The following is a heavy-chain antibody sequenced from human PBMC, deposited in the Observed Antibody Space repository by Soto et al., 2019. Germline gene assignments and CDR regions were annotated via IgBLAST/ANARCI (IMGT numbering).Heavy chain of an antibody. J-gene: IGHJ4*02. CDR2: ISYDGSNK. V-gene: IGHV3-30*18. Sequence: QVQLVESGGGVVQPGRSLRLSCAASGFTFSYYSMHWVRQAPGKGLEWVAVISYDGSNKYYADSVKGRFIISRDNSKNRLYLQMNSPRAEDTAVYYCAKGPPLDYWGQGTLVTVSS. CDR1: GFTFSYYS. CDR3: AKGPPLDY.